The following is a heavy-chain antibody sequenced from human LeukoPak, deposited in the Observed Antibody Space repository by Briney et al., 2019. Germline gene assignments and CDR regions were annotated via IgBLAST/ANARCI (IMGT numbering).Heavy chain of an antibody. CDR1: GFTFSSYS. CDR2: ISSTSTYI. V-gene: IGHV3-21*01. J-gene: IGHJ4*02. D-gene: IGHD3-3*01. CDR3: ARERAINFRSSFDY. Sequence: GGSLRLSCAASGFTFSSYSMNWVRQAPGKGLEWVSSISSTSTYIYYVDSVKGRFTISRDNAKNSLYLQMNSLRAEDTAVYYCARERAINFRSSFDYWGQGTLVTVSS.